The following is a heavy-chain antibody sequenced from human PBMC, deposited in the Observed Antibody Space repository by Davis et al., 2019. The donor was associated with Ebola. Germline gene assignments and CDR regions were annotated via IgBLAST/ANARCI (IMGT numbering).Heavy chain of an antibody. Sequence: PSETLFLTCTVSGGSISSPLSYWAWIRQPPGMRLEWIATVYYIGTTYYNPSLKSRVTISLDTSKNQFSLHLASVTAADTAVYYCATNSSSSPWFDPWGQGTLVTVSS. CDR3: ATNSSSSPWFDP. D-gene: IGHD6-6*01. CDR2: VYYIGTT. J-gene: IGHJ5*02. CDR1: GGSISSPLSY. V-gene: IGHV4-39*07.